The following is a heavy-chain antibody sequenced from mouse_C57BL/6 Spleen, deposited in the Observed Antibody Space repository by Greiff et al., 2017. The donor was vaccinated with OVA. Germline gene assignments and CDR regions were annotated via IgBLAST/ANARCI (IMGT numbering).Heavy chain of an antibody. V-gene: IGHV1-81*01. D-gene: IGHD3-2*02. CDR1: GYTFTSYG. Sequence: VQLQESEAELARPGASVKLSCKTTGYTFTSYGISWVTQRTGQGLEWIGEISPRSGNTYYKEKFQGKATLTADKSSSTAYMELRSLTSEDSAVYFCARRGDSSGYSDYWGQGTTLTVSS. J-gene: IGHJ2*01. CDR2: ISPRSGNT. CDR3: ARRGDSSGYSDY.